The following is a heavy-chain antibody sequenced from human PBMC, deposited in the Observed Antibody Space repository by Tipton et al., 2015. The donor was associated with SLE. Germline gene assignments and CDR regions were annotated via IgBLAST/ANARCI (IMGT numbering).Heavy chain of an antibody. D-gene: IGHD2-15*01. CDR3: ARDERGGGRDY. V-gene: IGHV3-30*03. CDR2: ISYDGSNK. CDR1: GFTFSSYG. J-gene: IGHJ4*02. Sequence: SLRLSCAASGFTFSSYGMHWVRQAPGKGLEWVAVISYDGSNKYYADSVKGRFTISRDNSKNTLYLQMNSLRAEDTAVYYCARDERGGGRDYWGQGTLVTVSS.